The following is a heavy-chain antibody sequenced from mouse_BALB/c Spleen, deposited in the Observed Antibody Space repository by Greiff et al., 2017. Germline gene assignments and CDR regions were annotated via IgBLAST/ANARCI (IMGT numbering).Heavy chain of an antibody. CDR2: IYPGDGDT. CDR1: GYTFTSYW. V-gene: IGHV1-87*01. Sequence: QVQLKESGAELARPGASVKLSCKASGYTFTSYWMQWVKQRPGQGLEWIGAIYPGDGDTRYTQKFKGKATLTADKSSSTAYMQLSSLASEDSAVYYCAREYFDVWGAGTTVTVSS. CDR3: AREYFDV. J-gene: IGHJ1*01.